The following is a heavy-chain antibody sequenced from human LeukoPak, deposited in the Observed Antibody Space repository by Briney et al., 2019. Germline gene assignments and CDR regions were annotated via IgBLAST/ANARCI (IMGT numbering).Heavy chain of an antibody. Sequence: ASVKVSCKASGDTFSNYDVTWVRQAPGQGLEWMGRIIPVFDTAKYAQNFQGRVTMTTDESSSTAYMELYSLRSEDTAVYYCELSAKKQLLYFDFWAQGPLVPVSS. CDR3: ELSAKKQLLYFDF. CDR1: GDTFSNYD. V-gene: IGHV1-69*05. J-gene: IGHJ4*02. D-gene: IGHD6-19*01. CDR2: IIPVFDTA.